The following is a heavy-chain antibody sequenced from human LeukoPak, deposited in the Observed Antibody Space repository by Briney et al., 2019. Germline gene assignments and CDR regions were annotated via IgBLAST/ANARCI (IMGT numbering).Heavy chain of an antibody. J-gene: IGHJ5*02. V-gene: IGHV3-11*04. CDR2: ISSSGSTI. CDR1: GFTFSDYY. D-gene: IGHD4-11*01. Sequence: GGSLRLSCAASGFTFSDYYMSWIRQAPGKGLEWVSYISSSGSTIYYADSVKGRFTISRDNAKNSLYLQMNSLRAEDTAVYYCARDRDLNYGNSPRGFDPWGKETLVTVS. CDR3: ARDRDLNYGNSPRGFDP.